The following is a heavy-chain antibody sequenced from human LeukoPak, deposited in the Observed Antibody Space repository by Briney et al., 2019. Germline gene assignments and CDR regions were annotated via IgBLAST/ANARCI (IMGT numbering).Heavy chain of an antibody. V-gene: IGHV3-23*01. Sequence: PGGSLRLSCAASGFTFSSYAMSWVRQAPGKGLEWVSAISGSGGSTYYADSVKGRFTISRDNSKNTLYLQMNSLTAEDTAVYYCAKDRRGSGWLNEAWGQGTLVTVSS. CDR2: ISGSGGST. J-gene: IGHJ5*02. D-gene: IGHD6-19*01. CDR3: AKDRRGSGWLNEA. CDR1: GFTFSSYA.